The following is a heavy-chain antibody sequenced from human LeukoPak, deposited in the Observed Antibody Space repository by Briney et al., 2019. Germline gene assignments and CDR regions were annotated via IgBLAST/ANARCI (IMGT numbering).Heavy chain of an antibody. V-gene: IGHV3-48*03. CDR3: ARDSVWFGESHFDY. CDR2: ISSSGSTI. Sequence: GGSLRLSCAASGFTFSSYEMNWVRQAPGKGLEWVSYISSSGSTIYYADSVKGRFTISRDNAKNSLYLQMNSLRAEDTAVYYCARDSVWFGESHFDYWGQGTLVTVSS. J-gene: IGHJ4*02. D-gene: IGHD3-10*01. CDR1: GFTFSSYE.